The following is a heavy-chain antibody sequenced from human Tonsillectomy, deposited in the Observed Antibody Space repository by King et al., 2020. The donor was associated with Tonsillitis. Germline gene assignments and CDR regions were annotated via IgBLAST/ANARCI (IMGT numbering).Heavy chain of an antibody. CDR1: VDTFSVYY. V-gene: IGHV1-2*02. D-gene: IGHD2-8*01. CDR2: RNPNSGVT. CDR3: ARDYCTNGVCSWFDP. Sequence: QLVQSGAEVKKPGALVKVSCKASVDTFSVYYIHWVRQAPGQGLEWMGGRNPNSGVTNNAQKFQGRVTLTRDTSISTAYMELSRLRSDDTAVYYCARDYCTNGVCSWFDPWGQGTLVTVSS. J-gene: IGHJ5*02.